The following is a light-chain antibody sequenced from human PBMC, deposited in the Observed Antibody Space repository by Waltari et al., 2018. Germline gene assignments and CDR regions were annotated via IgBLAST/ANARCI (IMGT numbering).Light chain of an antibody. J-gene: IGKJ3*01. CDR1: QSVLRNSSNTNF. CDR3: QQYYDSPIT. V-gene: IGKV4-1*01. Sequence: DIVMTQSPDSLTLSLGERATISCKSSQSVLRNSSNTNFLAWYQQKSGQPPKLLFYWASTRESGVPDRFSGSGSGTDFTLTISSLQSEDVAIYYCQQYYDSPITFGPGTKVDLK. CDR2: WAS.